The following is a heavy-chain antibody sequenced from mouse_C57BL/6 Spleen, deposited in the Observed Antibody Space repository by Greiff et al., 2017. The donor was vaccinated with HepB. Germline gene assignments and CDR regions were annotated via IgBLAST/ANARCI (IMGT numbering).Heavy chain of an antibody. J-gene: IGHJ2*01. CDR2: IDPETGGT. D-gene: IGHD1-1*01. V-gene: IGHV1-15*01. CDR1: GYTFTDYE. Sequence: VQLQQSGAELVRPGASVTLSCKASGYTFTDYEMHWVKQTPVHGLEWIGAIDPETGGTAYNQKFKGKAILTADKSSSTAYMELRSLTSEDSAVYYCTRSMNYGSTLFDYWGQGTTLTVSS. CDR3: TRSMNYGSTLFDY.